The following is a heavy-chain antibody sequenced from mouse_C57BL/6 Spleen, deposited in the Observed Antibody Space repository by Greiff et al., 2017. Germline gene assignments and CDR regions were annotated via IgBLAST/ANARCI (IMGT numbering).Heavy chain of an antibody. J-gene: IGHJ2*01. CDR2: INYDGSST. CDR1: GFTFSDYY. D-gene: IGHD1-1*01. Sequence: EVMLVESEGGLVQPGSSMKLSCTASGFTFSDYYMAWVRQVPEKGLEWVANINYDGSSTYYLDSLKSRFIISRDNAKNILYLQMSSLKSEDTATYYCARERDYYGSSYGFDYWGQGTTLTVSS. V-gene: IGHV5-16*01. CDR3: ARERDYYGSSYGFDY.